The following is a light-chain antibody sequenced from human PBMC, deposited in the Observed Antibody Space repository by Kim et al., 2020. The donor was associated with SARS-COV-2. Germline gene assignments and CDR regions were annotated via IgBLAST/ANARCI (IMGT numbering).Light chain of an antibody. CDR3: QQYNNWPPEYS. CDR1: QNIRSN. Sequence: EIVMTQSPATLSVSPGDRATLSCRASQNIRSNLAWYQQKPGQAPRLLIYAASARATSVPARFSGSGSGTEFTLTISSLQSEDFALYYCQQYNNWPPEYSFGQGTEVKI. CDR2: AAS. J-gene: IGKJ2*03. V-gene: IGKV3-15*01.